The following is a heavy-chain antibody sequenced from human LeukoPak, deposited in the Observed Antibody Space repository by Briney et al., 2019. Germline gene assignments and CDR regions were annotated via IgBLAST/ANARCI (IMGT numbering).Heavy chain of an antibody. V-gene: IGHV4-34*01. CDR2: INHSGST. Sequence: SETLSLTCTVSGGSISSYYWSWIRQPPGKGLEWIGEINHSGSTNYNPSLKSRVTISVDTSKNQFSLKLSSVTAADTAVYYCARGRSGWYGGNDYWGQGTLVTVSS. CDR3: ARGRSGWYGGNDY. D-gene: IGHD6-19*01. CDR1: GGSISSYY. J-gene: IGHJ4*02.